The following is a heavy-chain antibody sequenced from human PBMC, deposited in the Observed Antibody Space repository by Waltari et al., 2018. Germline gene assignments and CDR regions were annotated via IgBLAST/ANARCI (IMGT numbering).Heavy chain of an antibody. Sequence: QVQLQESGPGLVKPSETLSLTCAVSGYSISSGYYWGWIRQPPGKGLEWIGSIYHSGSTYYNPSLRNQVTMSVDTSKNQFSLKLSSVTAADTAVYYWARYCSGGSCYNWFDPWGQGTLVTVSS. V-gene: IGHV4-38-2*01. J-gene: IGHJ5*02. CDR3: ARYCSGGSCYNWFDP. D-gene: IGHD2-15*01. CDR2: IYHSGST. CDR1: GYSISSGYY.